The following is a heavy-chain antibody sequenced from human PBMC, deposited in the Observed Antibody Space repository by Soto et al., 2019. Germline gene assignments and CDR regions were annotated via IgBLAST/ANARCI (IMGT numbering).Heavy chain of an antibody. J-gene: IGHJ4*02. CDR1: GFTFSSYW. V-gene: IGHV3-7*01. CDR2: IKQDGSEK. Sequence: EVQLVESEGGLVQPGGSLRLSCAASGFTFSSYWMSWVRQAPGKGLEWVANIKQDGSEKYYVDSVKGRFTISRDNAKNSLYLQMNSLRAEDTAVYYCASLPPPYYDFWSGYSFDYWGQGTLVTVSS. CDR3: ASLPPPYYDFWSGYSFDY. D-gene: IGHD3-3*01.